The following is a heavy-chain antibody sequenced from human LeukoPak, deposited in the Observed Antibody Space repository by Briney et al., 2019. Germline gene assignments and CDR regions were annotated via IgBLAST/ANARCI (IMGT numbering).Heavy chain of an antibody. V-gene: IGHV3-74*01. CDR3: ARDRAMVRGVIEN. Sequence: PAGGSLRLSCAASGFTFSSYWMHWVRQAPGKGLVWVSRINSDGSSTSYADSVKGPFTISRENATNTKYLQMNSLRAEDTAVYYCARDRAMVRGVIENWGQGTLVTVSS. CDR1: GFTFSSYW. D-gene: IGHD3-10*01. J-gene: IGHJ4*02. CDR2: INSDGSST.